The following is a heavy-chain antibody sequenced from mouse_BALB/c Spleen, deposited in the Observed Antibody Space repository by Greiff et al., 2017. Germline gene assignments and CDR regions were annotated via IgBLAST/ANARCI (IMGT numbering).Heavy chain of an antibody. D-gene: IGHD1-1*01. CDR3: ARASITAMDY. V-gene: IGHV7-3*02. CDR2: IRNKANGYTT. J-gene: IGHJ4*01. Sequence: EVHLVESGGGLVQPGGSLRLSCATSGFTFTDYYMSWVRQPPGKALEWLGFIRNKANGYTTEYIASVKGRFTISRDNSQSILYLQMNTLRAEDSATYYCARASITAMDYWGQGTSVTVSS. CDR1: GFTFTDYY.